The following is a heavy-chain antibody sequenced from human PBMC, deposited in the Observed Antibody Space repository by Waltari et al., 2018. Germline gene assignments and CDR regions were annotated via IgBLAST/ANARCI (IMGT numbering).Heavy chain of an antibody. J-gene: IGHJ4*02. Sequence: QVQLQESGPGLVKPSETLSLTCTVSGGSISSHYWSWIRQPPGKGLEWIGYIYYSGSTNYNPSLKSRVTISVDTSKNQFSLKLSSVTAADTAVYYCARGGWELPIDYWGQGTLVTVSS. D-gene: IGHD1-26*01. CDR1: GGSISSHY. CDR2: IYYSGST. V-gene: IGHV4-59*11. CDR3: ARGGWELPIDY.